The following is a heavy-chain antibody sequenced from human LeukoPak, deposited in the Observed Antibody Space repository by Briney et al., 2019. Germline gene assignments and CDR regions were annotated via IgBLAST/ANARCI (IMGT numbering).Heavy chain of an antibody. CDR3: AKDVGGDYGGNSGMNY. D-gene: IGHD4-23*01. V-gene: IGHV3-30*04. Sequence: GRSLRLSCAASGFTFSSYAMHWVRQAPGKGLEWVTVISNDGSDKYYGDSVKGRFTISRDNSKSTLYLQMNSLRAEDTAVYYCAKDVGGDYGGNSGMNYWGQGTLVTVSS. CDR1: GFTFSSYA. J-gene: IGHJ4*02. CDR2: ISNDGSDK.